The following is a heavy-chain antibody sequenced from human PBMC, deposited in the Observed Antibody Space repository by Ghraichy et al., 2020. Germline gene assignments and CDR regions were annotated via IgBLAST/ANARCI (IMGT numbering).Heavy chain of an antibody. D-gene: IGHD4-17*01. CDR2: ISSSSSTI. V-gene: IGHV3-48*02. Sequence: GESLNISCAASGFSFSRYSMNWVRQAPGKGLEWVSYISSSSSTIYYAASVKGRFTISRDNAKNSLHLQMNTLRDEDTAVYYCARPPGATTFSYYYGMDVWGQGTTVTVSS. CDR3: ARPPGATTFSYYYGMDV. CDR1: GFSFSRYS. J-gene: IGHJ6*01.